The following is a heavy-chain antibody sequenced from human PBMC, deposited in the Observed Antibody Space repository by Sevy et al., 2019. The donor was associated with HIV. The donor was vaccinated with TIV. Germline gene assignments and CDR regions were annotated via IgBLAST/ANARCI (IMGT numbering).Heavy chain of an antibody. Sequence: GGSLRLSCAASGFTFSSYAMHWVRQAPGKGLEWVAVILYDGSNKYYEDSLKGRFTISRDNSKNSLYLQMNSLRAEDTAVYYCARDDGFDYWGQGTLVTVSS. J-gene: IGHJ4*02. CDR2: ILYDGSNK. D-gene: IGHD4-17*01. CDR1: GFTFSSYA. CDR3: ARDDGFDY. V-gene: IGHV3-30-3*01.